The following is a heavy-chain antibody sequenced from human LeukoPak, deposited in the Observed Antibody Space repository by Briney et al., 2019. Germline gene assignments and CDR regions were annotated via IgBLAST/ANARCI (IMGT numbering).Heavy chain of an antibody. Sequence: PSETLSLTCAVSGGSITNNHWWSWVRQPPGKGLEWIGEIYHSGNTNCNPSLKSRVTISVDKSKNQFSLELTSVTAADTAVYYCARNPTLWGQGTLVTVSS. CDR2: IYHSGNT. J-gene: IGHJ4*02. CDR3: ARNPTL. V-gene: IGHV4-4*02. CDR1: GGSITNNHW.